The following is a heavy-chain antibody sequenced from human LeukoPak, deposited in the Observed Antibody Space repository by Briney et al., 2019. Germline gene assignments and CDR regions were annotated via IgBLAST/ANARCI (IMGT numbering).Heavy chain of an antibody. CDR2: ISAYNGNT. Sequence: GASVKVSCKASGYTFTSYGISWVRQAPGQGLEWMGWISAYNGNTNYAQKFQGRVTMTEDTSTDTAYMELSSLRSEDTAVYYCATDYDSSGYYRNWFDPWGQGTLVTVSS. CDR3: ATDYDSSGYYRNWFDP. V-gene: IGHV1-18*01. CDR1: GYTFTSYG. D-gene: IGHD3-22*01. J-gene: IGHJ5*02.